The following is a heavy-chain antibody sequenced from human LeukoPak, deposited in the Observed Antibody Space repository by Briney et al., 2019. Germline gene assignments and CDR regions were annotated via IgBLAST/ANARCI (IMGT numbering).Heavy chain of an antibody. V-gene: IGHV3-7*01. Sequence: GGSLRLSCAASGFTFSSNWMSWVRQAPGKGLEWVANINQDGGEKYYVDSVKGRFTISRDNVKNSLYLQMNSLRAEDTAVYYCATGRSCTTCYLPDYWGQGALVTVSS. CDR3: ATGRSCTTCYLPDY. CDR2: INQDGGEK. CDR1: GFTFSSNW. D-gene: IGHD2-2*01. J-gene: IGHJ4*02.